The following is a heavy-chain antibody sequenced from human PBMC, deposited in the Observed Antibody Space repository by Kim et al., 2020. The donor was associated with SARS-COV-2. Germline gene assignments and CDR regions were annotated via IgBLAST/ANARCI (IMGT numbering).Heavy chain of an antibody. D-gene: IGHD5-18*01. CDR2: ITDSGST. V-gene: IGHV4-34*01. CDR1: GGSFSGFH. CDR3: ARVGYTYGPYYGLDV. J-gene: IGHJ6*02. Sequence: SETLSLTCALSGGSFSGFHWSWIRQTPGKGLEWIGDITDSGSTKYNPSLKSRVTISLDMSKTQFSLTLRSVTAADAGMFYCARVGYTYGPYYGLDVWGQG.